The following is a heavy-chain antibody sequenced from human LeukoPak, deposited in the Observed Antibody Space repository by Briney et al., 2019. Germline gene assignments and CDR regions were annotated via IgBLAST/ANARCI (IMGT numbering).Heavy chain of an antibody. CDR1: GFTFSSYW. CDR2: IKQDGNEK. D-gene: IGHD2-8*01. V-gene: IGHV3-7*01. Sequence: QPGGSLRLSCAASGFTFSSYWMNWVRQAPGRGLEWVASIKQDGNEKYYVDSVKGRFTISRDNTKYSLYLQMNSLRAEDTAVYYCARDGVAPGLYFDYWGQGTLVTVSS. J-gene: IGHJ4*02. CDR3: ARDGVAPGLYFDY.